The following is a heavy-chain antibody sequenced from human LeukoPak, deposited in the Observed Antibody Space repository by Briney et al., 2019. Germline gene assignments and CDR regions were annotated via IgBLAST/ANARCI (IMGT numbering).Heavy chain of an antibody. CDR3: ARVKVMTIFGVVIPLNYGMDV. V-gene: IGHV1-8*01. CDR2: MNPNSGNT. Sequence: GASEKVSCKASGHTFTSYDINWERQATGQGLEWMRWMNPNSGNTGYAQKFQGRVTMTRNTSISTAYMELSSLRSEDTAVYYCARVKVMTIFGVVIPLNYGMDVWGQGTTVTVSS. J-gene: IGHJ6*02. D-gene: IGHD3-3*01. CDR1: GHTFTSYD.